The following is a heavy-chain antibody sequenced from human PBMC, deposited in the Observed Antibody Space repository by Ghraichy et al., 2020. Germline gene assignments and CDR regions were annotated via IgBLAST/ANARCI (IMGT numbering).Heavy chain of an antibody. V-gene: IGHV3-11*06. CDR1: GFTLSDYY. CDR3: ARCPHRSDWYYYFDY. Sequence: LSLTCAASGFTLSDYYMSWIRQAPGKGLEWVSYISRSSTYTNFADSVKGRFTISRDNAKNLLFLQINSLRAEDTAVYYCARCPHRSDWYYYFDYWGQGTLVTVSS. J-gene: IGHJ4*02. D-gene: IGHD6-19*01. CDR2: ISRSSTYT.